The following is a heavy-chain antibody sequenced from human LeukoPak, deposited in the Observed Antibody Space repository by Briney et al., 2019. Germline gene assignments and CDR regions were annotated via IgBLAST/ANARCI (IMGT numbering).Heavy chain of an antibody. D-gene: IGHD3-10*01. V-gene: IGHV1-18*01. CDR1: GYTFTSYG. CDR2: ISAYNGNT. Sequence: ASVKVSCKASGYTFTSYGISWVRQAPGQGLEWMGWISAYNGNTNYAQKLQGRVTMTTDTSTSTAYMELRSLRSDDTAVYYCARVRPYMVRVILDYWGQGTLVTVSS. J-gene: IGHJ4*02. CDR3: ARVRPYMVRVILDY.